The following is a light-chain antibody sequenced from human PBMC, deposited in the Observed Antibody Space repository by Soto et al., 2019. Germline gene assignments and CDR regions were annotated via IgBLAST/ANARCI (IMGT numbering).Light chain of an antibody. CDR3: QQYNNWPRT. J-gene: IGKJ1*01. CDR2: GAS. V-gene: IGKV3-15*01. CDR1: QGVSSN. Sequence: EIVMTQSPATLSVSPGERATLSCRASQGVSSNLAWYQQKPGQAPRLLIYGASTGATGIPARFSGSGSGTEFTLTISSLQSEDFAVYYCQQYNNWPRTFGQGTKVEIK.